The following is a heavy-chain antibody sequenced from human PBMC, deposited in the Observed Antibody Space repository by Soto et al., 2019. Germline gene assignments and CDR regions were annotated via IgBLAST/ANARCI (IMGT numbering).Heavy chain of an antibody. D-gene: IGHD2-21*02. CDR3: ARDGSAYCGGDCYFVY. J-gene: IGHJ4*02. CDR2: IIPIFGTA. CDR1: GGTFSRYA. V-gene: IGHV1-69*13. Sequence: SVKVSCKASGGTFSRYAISWVRQAPGQGLEWMGGIIPIFGTANYAQKFQGRVTITADESTSTAYMELSSLRSEDTAVYYCARDGSAYCGGDCYFVYWGQGTLVTVSS.